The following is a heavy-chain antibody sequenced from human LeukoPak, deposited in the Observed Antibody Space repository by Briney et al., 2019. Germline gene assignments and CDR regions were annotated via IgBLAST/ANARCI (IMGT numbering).Heavy chain of an antibody. Sequence: PSETLSLTCTASGGSISSYYWSWIRQPPGKGLEWIGYIYYSGSTNYNPSLKSRVTISVDTSKNQFSLKLSSVTAADTAVYYCARGGGYNLGYFDYWGQGTLVTVSS. CDR2: IYYSGST. J-gene: IGHJ4*02. D-gene: IGHD5-24*01. CDR1: GGSISSYY. V-gene: IGHV4-59*08. CDR3: ARGGGYNLGYFDY.